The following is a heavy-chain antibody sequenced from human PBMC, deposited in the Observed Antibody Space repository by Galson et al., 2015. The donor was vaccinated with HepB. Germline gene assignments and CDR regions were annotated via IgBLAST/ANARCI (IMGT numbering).Heavy chain of an antibody. D-gene: IGHD5-24*01. CDR3: ATDPRDGYF. Sequence: SVKVSCKASGYTFTGYYMHWVRQAPGQGLEWMGRINPNSGGTNYAQRFQGRVTITADTSTDTAYMELSSLRSEDTAVYYCATDPRDGYFWGQGTLVTVSS. CDR2: INPNSGGT. CDR1: GYTFTGYY. J-gene: IGHJ4*02. V-gene: IGHV1-2*06.